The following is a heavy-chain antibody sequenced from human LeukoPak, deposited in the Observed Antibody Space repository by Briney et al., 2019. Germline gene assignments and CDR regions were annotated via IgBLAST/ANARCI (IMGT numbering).Heavy chain of an antibody. CDR1: GLSLSRYA. CDR3: AKCRGSSWSDYFDY. D-gene: IGHD6-13*01. CDR2: ISDSGGST. Sequence: PGGSLRLSCAVSGLSLSRYAMSWVRKAPGKGLEWVSAISDSGGSTYYADSVKGRFTISRDNSRNTLYPQMNTLRAEDTAVYYCAKCRGSSWSDYFDYWGQGTLVTVSS. V-gene: IGHV3-23*01. J-gene: IGHJ4*02.